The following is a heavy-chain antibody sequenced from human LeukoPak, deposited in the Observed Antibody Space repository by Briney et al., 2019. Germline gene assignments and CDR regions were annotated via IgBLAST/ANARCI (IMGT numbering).Heavy chain of an antibody. CDR3: ARDPGGTVVLDP. Sequence: ASVKVSCKAFGYTFTSNYMHWVRQAPGQGPEWMGVISPSGGSTTYAQKFQGRVTLTRDMSTSTDYLELSSLRSEDTAVYYCARDPGGTVVLDPWGQGTLVTVSS. CDR1: GYTFTSNY. J-gene: IGHJ5*02. D-gene: IGHD4-23*01. V-gene: IGHV1-46*01. CDR2: ISPSGGST.